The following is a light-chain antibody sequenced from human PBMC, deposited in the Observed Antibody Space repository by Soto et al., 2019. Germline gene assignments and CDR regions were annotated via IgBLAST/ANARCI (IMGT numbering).Light chain of an antibody. J-gene: IGKJ4*01. CDR1: QSIGSN. V-gene: IGKV3D-15*03. CDR2: AAS. Sequence: MKESTGAVSVKRGERGSRCCIACQSIGSNLAWYQQKPGQAPRLLIYAASIRATDFPARFSGSGSGTESTLTISVLQSDAFAVYFCQQLSIWPLTFGGGTKVDIK. CDR3: QQLSIWPLT.